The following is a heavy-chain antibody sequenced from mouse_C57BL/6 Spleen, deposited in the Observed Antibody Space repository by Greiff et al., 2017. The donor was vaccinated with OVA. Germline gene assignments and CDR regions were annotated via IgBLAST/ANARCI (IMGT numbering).Heavy chain of an antibody. D-gene: IGHD2-3*01. CDR1: GYTFTSYW. J-gene: IGHJ3*01. Sequence: QVQLQQPGAELVRPGSSVKLSCKASGYTFTSYWMHWVKQRPIQGLEWIGNIDPSDSETHYNQKFKDKATLTVDKSSSTAYMQLSSLTSEDSAVYYCVRGDGYSCAYWGKGTLVTVSA. CDR2: IDPSDSET. CDR3: VRGDGYSCAY. V-gene: IGHV1-52*01.